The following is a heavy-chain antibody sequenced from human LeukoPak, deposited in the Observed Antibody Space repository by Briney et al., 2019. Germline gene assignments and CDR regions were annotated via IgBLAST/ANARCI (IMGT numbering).Heavy chain of an antibody. V-gene: IGHV3-7*03. D-gene: IGHD2-15*01. J-gene: IGHJ4*02. CDR1: GFTFSRHW. CDR3: ARDNGWSADF. Sequence: PGGSLRLSCAASGFTFSRHWVYWVRQAPGKGREWVVNIKQDGSAKPYVDSVKGRFTISRDNAKNSLFLQMNSLRVEDTAVYYCARDNGWSADFWGQGTLVTVSS. CDR2: IKQDGSAK.